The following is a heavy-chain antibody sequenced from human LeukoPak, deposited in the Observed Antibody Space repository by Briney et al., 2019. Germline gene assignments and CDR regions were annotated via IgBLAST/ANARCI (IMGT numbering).Heavy chain of an antibody. J-gene: IGHJ4*02. V-gene: IGHV3-30-3*01. CDR1: GFTFSSYA. CDR3: ARVSTRGILGY. D-gene: IGHD2/OR15-2a*01. CDR2: ISYDGSNE. Sequence: GRSLRLSCAASGFTFSSYAMHWVRQAPGKGLEWVAVISYDGSNEYYADSVKGRFTISRDNSKNTLYLQMDSLRAEDTAVYYCARVSTRGILGYWGQGTLVTVSS.